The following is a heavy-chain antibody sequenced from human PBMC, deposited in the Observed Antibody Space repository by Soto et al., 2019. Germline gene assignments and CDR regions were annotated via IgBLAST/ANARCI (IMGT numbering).Heavy chain of an antibody. CDR3: ARTMYGSGREYNWCVP. Sequence: QVQLVQSGAEVKKPGSSVKVSCKASGGTFSSYTISWMRQAPGQGLEWMGRIIPILGIANYAQKFQGRGTITADKSTDTAYMELSSRRSEDADVYYCARTMYGSGREYNWCVPWGHGPQVTVTS. CDR1: GGTFSSYT. D-gene: IGHD3-10*01. J-gene: IGHJ5*02. CDR2: IIPILGIA. V-gene: IGHV1-69*02.